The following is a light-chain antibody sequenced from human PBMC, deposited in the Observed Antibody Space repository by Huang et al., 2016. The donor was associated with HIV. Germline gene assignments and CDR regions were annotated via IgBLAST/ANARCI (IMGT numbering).Light chain of an antibody. CDR1: QDIRDD. J-gene: IGKJ1*01. Sequence: AIQMTQSPSSLSASVGDRVSINCRASQDIRDDLAWYQYKPGKAPKLVISSASTLESAAPSRFSGSGSGADFTLTINSLQPEDFATYDCLQTNNYPWTFGQGSKVEVK. V-gene: IGKV1-6*01. CDR3: LQTNNYPWT. CDR2: SAS.